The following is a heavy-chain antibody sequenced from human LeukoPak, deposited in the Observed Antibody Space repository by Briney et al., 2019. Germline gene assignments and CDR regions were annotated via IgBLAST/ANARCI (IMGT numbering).Heavy chain of an antibody. J-gene: IGHJ4*02. CDR3: ARRVVVASTSLGDFDY. D-gene: IGHD2-15*01. Sequence: GESLKISCNGSGYSFANYWIGWVRQMPGKGLEWMGFIYPGDSDTIYSPSLQGQVTISADKSISTTYLQWRSLKASDTAMFFCARRVVVASTSLGDFDYWGQGTLVTVSP. CDR2: IYPGDSDT. V-gene: IGHV5-51*01. CDR1: GYSFANYW.